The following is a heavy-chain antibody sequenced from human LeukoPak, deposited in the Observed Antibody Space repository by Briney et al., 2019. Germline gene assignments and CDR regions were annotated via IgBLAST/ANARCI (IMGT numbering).Heavy chain of an antibody. D-gene: IGHD1-7*01. V-gene: IGHV6-1*01. CDR2: TYYRSKWYN. J-gene: IGHJ6*02. CDR1: GDSVSSNSAA. Sequence: SQTLSLTCAISGDSVSSNSAAWNWIRQSPSGGLEWLGRTYYRSKWYNDYAVSVKSRITINPDTSKNQFSLQLNSVTPEDTAVYYCAGATGTTGYYYYGMDVWGQGTTVTVSS. CDR3: AGATGTTGYYYYGMDV.